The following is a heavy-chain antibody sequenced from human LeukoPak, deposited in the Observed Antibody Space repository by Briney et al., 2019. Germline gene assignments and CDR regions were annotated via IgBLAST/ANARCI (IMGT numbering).Heavy chain of an antibody. Sequence: ASVKVSCKASGYTFTSYYMHWVRQAPGQGLEWMGITNPSGGSTSYAQKFQGRVTMTRDTSTSTVYMELSSLRSEDTAVYYCARLPDYDFWSGYYYDFDYWGQGTLVTVSS. CDR1: GYTFTSYY. D-gene: IGHD3-3*01. CDR2: TNPSGGST. J-gene: IGHJ4*02. V-gene: IGHV1-46*01. CDR3: ARLPDYDFWSGYYYDFDY.